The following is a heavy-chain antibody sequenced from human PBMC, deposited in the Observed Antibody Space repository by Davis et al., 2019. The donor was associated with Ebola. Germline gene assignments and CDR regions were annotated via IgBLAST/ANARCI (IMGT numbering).Heavy chain of an antibody. CDR2: IYSGGST. V-gene: IGHV3-66*01. D-gene: IGHD4-11*01. J-gene: IGHJ6*02. Sequence: GESLKISCAASGFTVSSNYMSWVRQAPGKGLEWVSVIYSGGSTYYADSVKGRFTISRDNSKNTLYLQMNSLRAEDTAVYYCARDPRYSIYFVGMDVWGQGTTVTVSS. CDR1: GFTVSSNY. CDR3: ARDPRYSIYFVGMDV.